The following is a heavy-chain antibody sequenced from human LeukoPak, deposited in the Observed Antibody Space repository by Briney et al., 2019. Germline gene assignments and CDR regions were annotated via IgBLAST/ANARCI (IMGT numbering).Heavy chain of an antibody. CDR2: IFYNGST. D-gene: IGHD4-23*01. V-gene: IGHV4-59*01. CDR3: ARGASLTTVVTRGNYTDV. CDR1: GGSISSYY. J-gene: IGHJ6*03. Sequence: SETLSLTCTVSGGSISSYYWSWIRQPPGKGLEWIGYIFYNGSTNYNPSLKSRVTISVDTSKNQFSLKLSSLTAADTAVYYCARGASLTTVVTRGNYTDVWGKGTTVTVSS.